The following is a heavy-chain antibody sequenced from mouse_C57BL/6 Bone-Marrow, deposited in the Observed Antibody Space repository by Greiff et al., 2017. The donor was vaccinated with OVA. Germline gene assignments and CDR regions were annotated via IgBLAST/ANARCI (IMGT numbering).Heavy chain of an antibody. CDR2: INPNNGGT. J-gene: IGHJ4*01. CDR3: ARVLEDFAMDY. CDR1: GYTFTDYN. Sequence: EVQLQQSGPELVKPGASVKIPCKASGYTFTDYNVDWVKQSHGKSLEWIRDINPNNGGTIYNQKFKGKATLTVDKSSSTAYMELRSLTSEDTAVYYCARVLEDFAMDYWGQGTSVTVSS. V-gene: IGHV1-18*01.